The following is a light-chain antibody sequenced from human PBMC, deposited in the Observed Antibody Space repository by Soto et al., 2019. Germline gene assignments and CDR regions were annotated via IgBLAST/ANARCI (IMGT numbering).Light chain of an antibody. CDR1: QSVSSSY. V-gene: IGKV3-20*01. CDR3: QQYGSSPQRLT. J-gene: IGKJ4*01. CDR2: GAS. Sequence: EIVLTQSPGTLSLSPGERATLSCRASQSVSSSYLAWYQQKPGQAPRLLIYGASSRATGIPDRFSGSGSGTGFTLTISTLEPEDFAVYCCQQYGSSPQRLTFGGGTKVEIK.